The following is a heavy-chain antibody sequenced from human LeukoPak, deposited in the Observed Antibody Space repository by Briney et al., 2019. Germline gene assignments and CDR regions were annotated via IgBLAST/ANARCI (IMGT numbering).Heavy chain of an antibody. CDR2: IYYSGST. CDR1: GGSISSYY. Sequence: PSETLSLTCTVSGGSISSYYWSWIRQPPGKGLEWIGYIYYSGSTKYSPSLKSRVTISVDTSKNQFSLRLSSVTAADTAVYYCAKVSSGGYWYFDPWGRGTLVTVSS. J-gene: IGHJ2*01. V-gene: IGHV4-59*01. D-gene: IGHD3-10*01. CDR3: AKVSSGGYWYFDP.